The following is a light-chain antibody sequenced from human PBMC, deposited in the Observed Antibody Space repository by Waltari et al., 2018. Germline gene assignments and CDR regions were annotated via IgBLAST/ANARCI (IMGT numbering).Light chain of an antibody. CDR1: SSDIGRYNY. J-gene: IGLJ2*01. V-gene: IGLV2-14*03. CDR2: DVS. Sequence: QSVLTQPASASGSPGQSITISCTGTSSDIGRYNYVSWYQQHPGKAPKLMIYDVSRWPSGVSHRFSGSKSGNTASLTISGLQAEDEAHYYCTSYTSTNTVIFGGGTKVTVL. CDR3: TSYTSTNTVI.